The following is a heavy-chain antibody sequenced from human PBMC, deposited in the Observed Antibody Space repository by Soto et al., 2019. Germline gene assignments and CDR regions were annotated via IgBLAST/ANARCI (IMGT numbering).Heavy chain of an antibody. V-gene: IGHV4-34*01. CDR1: GGAVNGYY. D-gene: IGHD3-3*01. CDR2: INHTGGT. J-gene: IGHJ5*02. Sequence: PSEALSVTCAVYGGAVNGYYWNWISQPPGKGLEWIGEINHTGGTHYNPSLKSRVTMSVDTSKNQFSLRLSSVTAADTAIYYCATRITVFGLLIPPFDHWGHVNQVTISS. CDR3: ATRITVFGLLIPPFDH.